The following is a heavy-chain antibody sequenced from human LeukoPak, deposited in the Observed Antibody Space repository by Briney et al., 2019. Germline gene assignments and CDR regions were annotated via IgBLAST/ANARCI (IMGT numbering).Heavy chain of an antibody. V-gene: IGHV4-31*03. J-gene: IGHJ6*02. CDR1: GGSISSGGYY. Sequence: PSQTLSLTCTVSGGSISSGGYYWSWIRQHPGKGLEWIGYIYYSGSTYYNPSPKSRVTISVDTSKNQFSLKLSSVTAADTAVYYCARDGAAAGNEGLLYYYYGMDVWGQGTTVTVSS. D-gene: IGHD6-13*01. CDR3: ARDGAAAGNEGLLYYYYGMDV. CDR2: IYYSGST.